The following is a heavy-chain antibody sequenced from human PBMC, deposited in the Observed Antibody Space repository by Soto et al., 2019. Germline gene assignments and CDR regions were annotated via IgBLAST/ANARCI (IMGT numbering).Heavy chain of an antibody. D-gene: IGHD4-17*01. Sequence: SQNLSHTYTVSAGFIRSYYRSWIRQPPGKGLEWMGYIYYSGSTNYNPSLKSRVTISVDTSTNQFSLKLSSVTAADSAVYYCARVLGHDYGDYGDRSGYYFDYWGQGTLVTVS. CDR1: AGFIRSYY. J-gene: IGHJ4*02. V-gene: IGHV4-59*01. CDR3: ARVLGHDYGDYGDRSGYYFDY. CDR2: IYYSGST.